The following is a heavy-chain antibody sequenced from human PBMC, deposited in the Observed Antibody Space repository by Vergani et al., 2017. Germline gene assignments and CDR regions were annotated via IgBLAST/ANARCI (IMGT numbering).Heavy chain of an antibody. Sequence: QVQLQQWGGGLLKPSETLSLTCVVNGVSFTSYHWTWIRQSPGEGLEWVGDIDHTGRPDYNPSLKSRRTRSVDKSRNQFSLTLNSVTATDTAIYFCAGVNTETNGHLYYYYYMDVWGQGTAVTVS. CDR2: IDHTGRP. V-gene: IGHV4-34*01. J-gene: IGHJ6*03. D-gene: IGHD4-11*01. CDR1: GVSFTSYH. CDR3: AGVNTETNGHLYYYYYMDV.